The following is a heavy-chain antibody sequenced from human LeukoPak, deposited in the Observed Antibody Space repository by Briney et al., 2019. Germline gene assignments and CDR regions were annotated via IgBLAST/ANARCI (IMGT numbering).Heavy chain of an antibody. CDR2: INPTSGGT. CDR1: GYTFTGYC. CDR3: ARGGSAWDNPFDY. D-gene: IGHD6-19*01. Sequence: ASVRVSCKASGYTFTGYCIHWVRQAPGQGLEWMGWINPTSGGTKYAQKFQGRVTMTRDTSISTAYMELSRLRADDTAVFYCARGGSAWDNPFDYWGQGTLVTVSS. V-gene: IGHV1-2*02. J-gene: IGHJ4*02.